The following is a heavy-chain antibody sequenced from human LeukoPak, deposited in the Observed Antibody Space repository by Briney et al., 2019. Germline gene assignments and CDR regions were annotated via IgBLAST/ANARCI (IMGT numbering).Heavy chain of an antibody. CDR1: GGSISSGNYY. Sequence: PPETLSLTCTVSGGSISSGNYYWSWIRQPAGKGLEWIGRIYTSGGTNCNPSLESRVTILIDTPKNQFSLRLSSVTAADTAVYYCARSYSSSWYSSFDIWGHGTMVTVSS. D-gene: IGHD6-13*01. CDR3: ARSYSSSWYSSFDI. J-gene: IGHJ3*02. CDR2: IYTSGGT. V-gene: IGHV4-61*02.